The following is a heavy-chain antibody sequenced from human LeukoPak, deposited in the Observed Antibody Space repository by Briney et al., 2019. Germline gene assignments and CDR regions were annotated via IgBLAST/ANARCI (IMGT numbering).Heavy chain of an antibody. Sequence: GGSLRLSCAASGFTFSSYGMHWVRQAPGKGRGWVAVIWYDGSNKYYADSVKGRFTISRDNSKNTLYLQMNSLRAEDTAVYYCAKGPTRTGNYFDYWGQGTLVTVSS. CDR3: AKGPTRTGNYFDY. CDR1: GFTFSSYG. J-gene: IGHJ4*02. CDR2: IWYDGSNK. V-gene: IGHV3-33*06. D-gene: IGHD3-10*01.